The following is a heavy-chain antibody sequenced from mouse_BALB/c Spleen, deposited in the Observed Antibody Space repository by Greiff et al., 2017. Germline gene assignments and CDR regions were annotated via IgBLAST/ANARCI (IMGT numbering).Heavy chain of an antibody. J-gene: IGHJ4*01. D-gene: IGHD2-2*01. CDR1: GFNIKDTY. CDR2: IDPANGNT. V-gene: IGHV14-3*02. CDR3: ASYAYAAMDY. Sequence: VQLQQSGAELVKPGASVKLSCTASGFNIKDTYMHWVKQRPEQGLEWIGRIDPANGNTKYDPKFQGKATISADTSSNTAYLQLSSLTSEDTAVYYCASYAYAAMDYWGQGTSVTVSS.